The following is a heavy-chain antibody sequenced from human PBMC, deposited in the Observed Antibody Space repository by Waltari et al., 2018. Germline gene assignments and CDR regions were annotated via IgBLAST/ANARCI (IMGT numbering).Heavy chain of an antibody. V-gene: IGHV4-30-4*01. CDR2: IYHRGNS. D-gene: IGHD3-9*01. J-gene: IGHJ4*02. CDR1: GGSIRRGDYY. CDR3: ARDNGLTTILRYFAR. Sequence: QVQLQESGPGLVRPSQTLSLTCNVSGGSIRRGDYYWGLIRQSPGKGLEYIGHIYHRGNSYYNPSLKSRATLSLDTSRQYFSLRLRSVTAADTAVYYCARDNGLTTILRYFARWGQGILVTVSS.